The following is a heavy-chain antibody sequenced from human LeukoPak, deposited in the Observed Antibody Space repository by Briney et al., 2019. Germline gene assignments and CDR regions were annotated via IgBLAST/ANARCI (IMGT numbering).Heavy chain of an antibody. J-gene: IGHJ4*02. CDR3: AMQKGTGPYFDY. D-gene: IGHD3/OR15-3a*01. V-gene: IGHV4-39*01. CDR2: IYYSGST. Sequence: MASETLSLTCTVSGGSISSSSYYWGWIRQPPGKGLEWIGSIYYSGSTYYNPSLKSRVTISVDTSKNQFSLKLSSVTAADTAVYYCAMQKGTGPYFDYWGQGTLVTVSS. CDR1: GGSISSSSYY.